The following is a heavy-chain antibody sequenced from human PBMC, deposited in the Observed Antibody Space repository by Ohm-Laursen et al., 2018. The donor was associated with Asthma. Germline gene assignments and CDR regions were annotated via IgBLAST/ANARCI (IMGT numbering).Heavy chain of an antibody. J-gene: IGHJ3*02. CDR3: ARDMVRGEDAFEI. Sequence: SDTQSLTCAVSGGSISSGDYYWSWIRQPPGKGLEWIGYIYYSGSTYYNPSLKSRVTISVDTSKNKFSLKGFSVTAADTAVYYCARDMVRGEDAFEIWGQGTMVTVSS. D-gene: IGHD3-10*01. CDR1: GGSISSGDYY. CDR2: IYYSGST. V-gene: IGHV4-30-4*02.